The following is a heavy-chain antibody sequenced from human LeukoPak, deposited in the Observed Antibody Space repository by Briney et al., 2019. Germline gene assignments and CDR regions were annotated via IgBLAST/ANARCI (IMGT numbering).Heavy chain of an antibody. Sequence: GGSLRLSCAASGFTFSSYGMHWVRQAPGKGLDWVAFIRYDGSNKYCADSVKGRFTISRDNSKNTLYLQMNSLRAEDTAVYYCAKYYASGSYFPAGVGYWGQGTLVTVSS. D-gene: IGHD3-10*01. CDR3: AKYYASGSYFPAGVGY. CDR2: IRYDGSNK. V-gene: IGHV3-30*02. J-gene: IGHJ4*02. CDR1: GFTFSSYG.